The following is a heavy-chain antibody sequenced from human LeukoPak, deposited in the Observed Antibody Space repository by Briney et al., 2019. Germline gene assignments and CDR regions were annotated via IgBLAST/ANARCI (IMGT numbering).Heavy chain of an antibody. Sequence: ASVKVSCKASGYTFTSYGISWVRQAPGQGLEWMGWISAYNGNTNYAQKLQGRVTMTTDTSTSTAYMELRSLRSDDTAVYYCARDRQQWLATMEDFDYWGQGTLVTVSS. V-gene: IGHV1-18*01. CDR2: ISAYNGNT. CDR1: GYTFTSYG. D-gene: IGHD6-19*01. J-gene: IGHJ4*02. CDR3: ARDRQQWLATMEDFDY.